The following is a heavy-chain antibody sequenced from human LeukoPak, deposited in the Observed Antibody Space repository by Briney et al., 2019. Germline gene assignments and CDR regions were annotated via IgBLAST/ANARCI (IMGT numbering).Heavy chain of an antibody. V-gene: IGHV3-30*18. CDR1: GFTFSSYG. Sequence: GRSLRLSYAASGFTFSSYGMHWVRQAPGKGLEWVAVISYDGSNKYYADSVKGRFTISRDNSKNTLYLQMNSLRAEDTAVYYCAKDTTYDSSGYIYYYGMDVWGQGTTVTVSS. CDR2: ISYDGSNK. CDR3: AKDTTYDSSGYIYYYGMDV. J-gene: IGHJ6*02. D-gene: IGHD3-22*01.